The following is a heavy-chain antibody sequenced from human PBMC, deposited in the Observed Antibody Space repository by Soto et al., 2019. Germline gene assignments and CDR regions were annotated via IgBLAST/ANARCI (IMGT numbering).Heavy chain of an antibody. CDR3: ASVIAVAGLDY. D-gene: IGHD6-19*01. V-gene: IGHV3-33*01. CDR1: GFTFSSYG. Sequence: SLRLSCAASGFTFSSYGMHWVRQAPGKGLEWVAVIWYDGSNKYYADSVKGRFTISRDNSKNTLYLQMNSLRAEDTAVYYCASVIAVAGLDYWGQGTLVTVSS. CDR2: IWYDGSNK. J-gene: IGHJ4*02.